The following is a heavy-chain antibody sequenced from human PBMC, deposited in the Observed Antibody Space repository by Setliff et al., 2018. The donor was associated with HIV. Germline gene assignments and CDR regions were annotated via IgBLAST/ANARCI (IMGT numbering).Heavy chain of an antibody. Sequence: SETLSLTFTVSGGSISGFYWSWFRQPAGKGLEWIGRIYASGSTKYNPSLKSRVTMSLDTSKNEFSLKLTSVTAADTAVYYCATADYIYGRNVFDYWGQGSLVTVSS. D-gene: IGHD5-18*01. CDR1: GGSISGFY. CDR2: IYASGST. J-gene: IGHJ4*02. V-gene: IGHV4-4*07. CDR3: ATADYIYGRNVFDY.